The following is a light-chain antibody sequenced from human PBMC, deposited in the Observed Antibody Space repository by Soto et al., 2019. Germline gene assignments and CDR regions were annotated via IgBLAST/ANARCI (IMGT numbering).Light chain of an antibody. V-gene: IGLV7-43*01. Sequence: QAVVTQEPSLTVSPGGTVTLTCATSSGAVTSGNYPNWFQQKAGQAPRALIYSTNHKYSWTPARFSGSLLGGKAALTLSGVQPEDEADYYCLLYYGGQLGVFGVGTKLTVL. J-gene: IGLJ2*01. CDR3: LLYYGGQLGV. CDR2: STN. CDR1: SGAVTSGNY.